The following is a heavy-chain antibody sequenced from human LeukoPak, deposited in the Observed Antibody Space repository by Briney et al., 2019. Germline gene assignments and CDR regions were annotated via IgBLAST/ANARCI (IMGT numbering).Heavy chain of an antibody. CDR1: GGSISSGGYY. Sequence: SETLSLTCTVSGGSISSGGYYWSWIRQHPGKGLEWIGYIHYSGSTYYNPSLKSRVTISVDTSKNQFSLKLSSVTAADTAVYYCAREYYDSSGNAFDIWGQGTMVTVSS. D-gene: IGHD3-22*01. V-gene: IGHV4-31*03. J-gene: IGHJ3*02. CDR2: IHYSGST. CDR3: AREYYDSSGNAFDI.